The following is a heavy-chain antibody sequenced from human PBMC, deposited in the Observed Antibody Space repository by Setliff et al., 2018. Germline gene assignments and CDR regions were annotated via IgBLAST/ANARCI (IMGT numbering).Heavy chain of an antibody. J-gene: IGHJ4*02. Sequence: SCKASGGTFSSYAISWVRQAPGQGLEWMGGIIPIFGTANYAQKFQGRVTITTDESTSTAYMELSSLRSEDTAVYYCARAPAGGGDFYFDYWGQGTLVTVSS. V-gene: IGHV1-69*05. CDR1: GGTFSSYA. D-gene: IGHD2-21*01. CDR3: ARAPAGGGDFYFDY. CDR2: IIPIFGTA.